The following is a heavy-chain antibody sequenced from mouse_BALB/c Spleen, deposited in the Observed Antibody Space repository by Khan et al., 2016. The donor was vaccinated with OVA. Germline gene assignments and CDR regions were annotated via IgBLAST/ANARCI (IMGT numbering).Heavy chain of an antibody. Sequence: EVELVESGGGLVQPGGSLKLSCATSGFTFSDYYMYWVRQTPEKRLEWVAYISNGGGSTYYPDTVNGRFTISRDNAKHTLYLHMSRLKSEDTAMYYCARRLYGAMDHWGQGTSVTVSS. V-gene: IGHV5-12*02. CDR2: ISNGGGST. J-gene: IGHJ4*01. D-gene: IGHD2-12*01. CDR1: GFTFSDYY. CDR3: ARRLYGAMDH.